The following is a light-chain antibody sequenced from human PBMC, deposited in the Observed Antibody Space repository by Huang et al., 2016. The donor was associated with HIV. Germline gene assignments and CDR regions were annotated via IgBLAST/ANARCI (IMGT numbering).Light chain of an antibody. CDR2: KAS. CDR3: QQYNTYSYT. V-gene: IGKV1-5*03. CDR1: QTISTW. Sequence: DIQMTQSPSTLSASVGDRVTITCRASQTISTWLAWYQQKPGRAPKLLIHKASTLESGVPSRFSGSGSGTEFTLTISRLQHDDYATYYCQQYNTYSYTFGQGTKLEIK. J-gene: IGKJ2*01.